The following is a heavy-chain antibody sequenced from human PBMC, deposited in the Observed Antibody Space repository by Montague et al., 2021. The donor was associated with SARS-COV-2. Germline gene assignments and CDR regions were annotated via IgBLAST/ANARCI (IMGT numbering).Heavy chain of an antibody. CDR3: ARGWGYYDSSGYLLFDY. CDR2: INHSGST. J-gene: IGHJ4*02. D-gene: IGHD3-22*01. Sequence: SETLSLTCAVYGGSFSGYYWSWIRQPPGKGLEWIGEINHSGSTNYKPSLKSRVTISVDTSKNQFSLKLSSVTAADTAVYYCARGWGYYDSSGYLLFDYWGQGTLVTVSS. CDR1: GGSFSGYY. V-gene: IGHV4-34*01.